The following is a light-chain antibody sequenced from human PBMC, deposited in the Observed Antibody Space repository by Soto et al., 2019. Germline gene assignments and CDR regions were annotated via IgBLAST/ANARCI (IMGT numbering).Light chain of an antibody. CDR1: HSISNY. J-gene: IGKJ4*01. CDR3: QQRSNWLPLT. Sequence: EIVLTQSPGTLSLSPGERATLSCRANHSISNYLAWYQQKPGESPRVLIYDASNRATGIPARFSGSGSGTDFTLTISSLEPEDFAVYYCQQRSNWLPLTFGGGTKVDIK. V-gene: IGKV3-11*01. CDR2: DAS.